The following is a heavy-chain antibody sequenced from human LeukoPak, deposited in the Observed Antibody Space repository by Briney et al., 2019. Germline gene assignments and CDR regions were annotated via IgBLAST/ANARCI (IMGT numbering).Heavy chain of an antibody. CDR2: ISSSSSSII. Sequence: GGSLRLSCAASGFTFSSYSMNWVRQAPGKGLEWVSYISSSSSSIIDYADSVKGRFTISRDNAKNSLYLQMNSLRAEDTAVYYCARARGYSYGYSDYWGQGTLVTVSS. V-gene: IGHV3-48*01. CDR3: ARARGYSYGYSDY. J-gene: IGHJ4*02. CDR1: GFTFSSYS. D-gene: IGHD5-18*01.